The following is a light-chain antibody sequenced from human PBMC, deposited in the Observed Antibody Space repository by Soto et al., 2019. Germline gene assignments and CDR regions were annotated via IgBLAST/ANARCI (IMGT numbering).Light chain of an antibody. J-gene: IGKJ4*01. CDR3: QQYNNWHPIT. Sequence: PGERVPLSCRASQSVSSSYLTWYQQKPGQAPRLLIYGASTRATGISARFSGSGSGTEFTLTISSLQSEDFAVYYCQQYNNWHPITFGGGTKVDI. CDR2: GAS. CDR1: QSVSSSY. V-gene: IGKV3D-15*01.